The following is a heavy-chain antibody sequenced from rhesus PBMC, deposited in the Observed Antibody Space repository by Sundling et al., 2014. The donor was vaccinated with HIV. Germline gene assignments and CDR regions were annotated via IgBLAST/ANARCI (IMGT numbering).Heavy chain of an antibody. CDR1: GGSISDNHY. J-gene: IGHJ5-1*01. Sequence: QVQLQESGPGLVKPSETLSLTCAVSGGSISDNHYWNWIRQPPGKGLEWIGNIYGSSGSTYYNPSLKSRVTISKDTSTNQISLKLASVTAADTAVYYCATRGLIVVAFDVWGPGVLVTVSS. CDR3: ATRGLIVVAFDV. CDR2: IYGSSGST. D-gene: IGHD2-27*01. V-gene: IGHV4S9*01.